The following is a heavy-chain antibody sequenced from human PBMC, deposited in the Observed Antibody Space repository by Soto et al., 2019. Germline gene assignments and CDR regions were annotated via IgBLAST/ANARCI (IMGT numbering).Heavy chain of an antibody. CDR2: IYHGDSDT. V-gene: IGHV5-51*01. CDR3: ARQNSVIRRPLTNTWFDP. J-gene: IGHJ5*02. D-gene: IGHD3-10*01. CDR1: GYTFTRFW. Sequence: VQLVQSRAEVKKPGESLIISCKASGYTFTRFWIAWVRQMPGKGLEWMGIIYHGDSDTRDSPSFQGQVTISADKSISTAFRQWSSLKASDTAIYYCARQNSVIRRPLTNTWFDPWGQGTLVTVSS.